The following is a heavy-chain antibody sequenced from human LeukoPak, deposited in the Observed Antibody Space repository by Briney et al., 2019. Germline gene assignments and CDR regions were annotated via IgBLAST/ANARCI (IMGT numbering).Heavy chain of an antibody. CDR2: IYYSGST. V-gene: IGHV4-59*08. J-gene: IGHJ4*02. CDR1: GGSISSYY. Sequence: PSETLSLTCTVSGGSISSYYWSWIRQPPGKGLEWIGYIYYSGSTNYNPSLKSRVTISVDTSKNQFSLKLSSVTAADTAVYYCARGDYYGSGSYYPSLNYWGQGTLVTVSS. CDR3: ARGDYYGSGSYYPSLNY. D-gene: IGHD3-10*01.